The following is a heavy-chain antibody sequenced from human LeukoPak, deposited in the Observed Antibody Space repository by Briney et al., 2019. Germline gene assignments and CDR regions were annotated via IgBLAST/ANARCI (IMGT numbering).Heavy chain of an antibody. CDR1: GFTFSSYG. CDR2: LSDGGRST. D-gene: IGHD1-14*01. J-gene: IGHJ4*02. V-gene: IGHV3-23*01. Sequence: GGSLRLSCAASGFTFSSYGMSWVRQAPGKGLEWVSALSDGGRSTYYADSVKGRFTISRDNSKDTLYLQMNSLRGEDTAVYYCAKDAEGPLDYWGQGTLVTVSS. CDR3: AKDAEGPLDY.